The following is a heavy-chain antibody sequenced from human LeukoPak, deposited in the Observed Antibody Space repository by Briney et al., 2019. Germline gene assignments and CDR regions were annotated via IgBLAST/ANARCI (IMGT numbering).Heavy chain of an antibody. V-gene: IGHV1-2*02. CDR3: ARTSAAIDYYDSSGYQDY. CDR2: INPNSGGT. Sequence: ASVKVSCKASGYTFTGYYMHWVRQAPGQGLEWMGWINPNSGGTNYAQKFQGRVTTTRDTSISTAYMELSRLRSDDTAVYYCARTSAAIDYYDSSGYQDYWGQGTLVTVSS. J-gene: IGHJ4*02. CDR1: GYTFTGYY. D-gene: IGHD3-22*01.